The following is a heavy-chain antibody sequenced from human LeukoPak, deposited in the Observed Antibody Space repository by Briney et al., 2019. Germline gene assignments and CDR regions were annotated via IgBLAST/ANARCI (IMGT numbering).Heavy chain of an antibody. D-gene: IGHD3-3*01. CDR3: AKSNYDFWSGYLRGGDY. Sequence: HPGRSLRLSCAASGFTFSSYAMHWVRQAPGKGLEWVSIISGSGGGTYYADSVKGRFTISRDNSKNTLYLQMNSLRAEDTAVYYCAKSNYDFWSGYLRGGDYWGQGTLVTVSS. V-gene: IGHV3-23*01. CDR2: ISGSGGGT. J-gene: IGHJ4*02. CDR1: GFTFSSYA.